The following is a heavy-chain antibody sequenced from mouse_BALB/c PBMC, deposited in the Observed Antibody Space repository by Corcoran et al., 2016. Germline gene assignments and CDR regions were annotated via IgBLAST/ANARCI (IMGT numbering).Heavy chain of an antibody. D-gene: IGHD2-14*01. CDR3: ARRYDWYFDV. J-gene: IGHJ1*01. Sequence: QIQLVQSGPELKKPGETVKISCKASGYTFTNYGMNWVKQAPGKGLKWMGWINTYTGEPTYADDFKGRFAFSLETSASTAYLQINNLKNEDPATYFCARRYDWYFDVWGAGTTVTVSS. V-gene: IGHV9-3-1*01. CDR1: GYTFTNYG. CDR2: INTYTGEP.